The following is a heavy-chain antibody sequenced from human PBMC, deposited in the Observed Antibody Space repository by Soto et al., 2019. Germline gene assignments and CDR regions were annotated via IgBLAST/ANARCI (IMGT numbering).Heavy chain of an antibody. CDR2: ISYDGGNK. J-gene: IGHJ4*02. D-gene: IGHD3-10*01. V-gene: IGHV3-30-3*01. CDR1: GFTFSSYA. Sequence: QVQLVESGGGVVQPGRSLRLSCAASGFTFSSYAMHWVRQAPGKGLEWVAVISYDGGNKYYADSVKGRFTISRDNSKNTLYLQINSLSAEDAAVYYRARPDYGSGSYPDYWGQGTLVTVSS. CDR3: ARPDYGSGSYPDY.